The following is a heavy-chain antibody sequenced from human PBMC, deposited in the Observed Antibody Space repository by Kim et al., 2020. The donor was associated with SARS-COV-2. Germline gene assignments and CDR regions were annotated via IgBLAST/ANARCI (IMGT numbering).Heavy chain of an antibody. CDR1: GFTFSSYS. V-gene: IGHV3-21*01. D-gene: IGHD5-18*01. CDR2: ISSSSSYI. CDR3: ARGLSYSYGQIDY. Sequence: GGSLRLSCAASGFTFSSYSMNWVRQAPGKGLEWVSSISSSSSYIYYADSVKGRFTISRDNAKNSLYLQMNSLRAEDTAVYYCARGLSYSYGQIDYWGQGTLVTVSS. J-gene: IGHJ4*02.